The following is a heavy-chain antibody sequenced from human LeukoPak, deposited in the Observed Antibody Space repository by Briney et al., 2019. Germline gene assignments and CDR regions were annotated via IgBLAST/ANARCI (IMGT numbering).Heavy chain of an antibody. CDR1: GFTFSSYE. CDR2: ISSSGSTI. D-gene: IGHD2-15*01. Sequence: PGGSLRLSCAASGFTFSSYEMNWVRQAPGKGLGWVSYISSSGSTIYYADSVKGRFTISRDNAKNSLYLQMNRLRAEDTAVYYCARGLYCSGGSCYSEDGDYWGQGTLVTVSS. CDR3: ARGLYCSGGSCYSEDGDY. J-gene: IGHJ4*02. V-gene: IGHV3-48*03.